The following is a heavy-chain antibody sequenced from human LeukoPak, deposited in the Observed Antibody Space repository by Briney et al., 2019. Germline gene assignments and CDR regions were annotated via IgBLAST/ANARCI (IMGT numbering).Heavy chain of an antibody. D-gene: IGHD4-23*01. Sequence: ASVKVSCKASGYTFSDYYMHWVRQAPGQGLEWMGWINPSSGDTNYAQKLQGRVTMTRDTSISTAYMELSWLRADGTAIYYCARDVHDYGGNSGFDYWGQGSLVIVSS. J-gene: IGHJ4*02. CDR1: GYTFSDYY. CDR3: ARDVHDYGGNSGFDY. CDR2: INPSSGDT. V-gene: IGHV1-2*02.